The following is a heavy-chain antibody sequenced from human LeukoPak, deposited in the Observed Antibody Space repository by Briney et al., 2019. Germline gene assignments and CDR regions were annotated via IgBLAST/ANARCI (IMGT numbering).Heavy chain of an antibody. V-gene: IGHV1-18*01. Sequence: GASVKVSCKASGYIFNNYGISWVRQAPGQGLEWMGCISAYNGVIKNAQKFQGRVTMTTDTSTSTAYMELRSLRSDDTAVYYCARAPRTDYHSYYMDVWGRGTTVTVSS. CDR1: GYIFNNYG. J-gene: IGHJ6*03. CDR2: ISAYNGVI. D-gene: IGHD1-14*01. CDR3: ARAPRTDYHSYYMDV.